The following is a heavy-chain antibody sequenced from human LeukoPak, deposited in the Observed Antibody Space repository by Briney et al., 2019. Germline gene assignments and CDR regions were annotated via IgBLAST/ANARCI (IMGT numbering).Heavy chain of an antibody. CDR2: IYTSGST. J-gene: IGHJ4*02. D-gene: IGHD6-19*01. CDR3: ARAVAGTGRFDY. Sequence: SQTLSLTCTVSGVSISSGSYYWRWLRQPAGKGLEWIGRIYTSGSTNYNPSLKSRVTISVDTSKNQFSLKLSSVTAADTAVYYCARAVAGTGRFDYWGQGTLVTVSS. CDR1: GVSISSGSYY. V-gene: IGHV4-61*02.